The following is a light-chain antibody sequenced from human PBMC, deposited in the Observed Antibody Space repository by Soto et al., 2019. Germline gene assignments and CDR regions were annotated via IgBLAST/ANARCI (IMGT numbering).Light chain of an antibody. CDR1: QCIATW. V-gene: IGKV1-5*03. CDR3: QHYNSYSEA. CDR2: KAS. Sequence: MTQSPATLSASVGDRVTISCRASQCIATWLAWYQQKPGKAPKLLIYKASTLKSGVPSRFSGSGSGTEFTLTISSLQPDDFATYYCQHYNSYSEAFGQGTKVDIK. J-gene: IGKJ1*01.